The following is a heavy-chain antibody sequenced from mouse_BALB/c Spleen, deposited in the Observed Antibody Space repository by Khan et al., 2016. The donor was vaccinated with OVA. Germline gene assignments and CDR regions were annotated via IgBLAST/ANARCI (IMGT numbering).Heavy chain of an antibody. D-gene: IGHD2-3*01. V-gene: IGHV1-77*01. CDR3: ARMDTTSLDY. Sequence: QVQLQQPGTELARPGASVKLSCKASGYTFTDYYITWVKQRTGQGLEWIGEIYPGSGNTYYHEKFRGKATLTADKSSNTAYMQRSSLTSEDSAVYFCARMDTTSLDYWGQGTTLTVSS. J-gene: IGHJ2*01. CDR1: GYTFTDYY. CDR2: IYPGSGNT.